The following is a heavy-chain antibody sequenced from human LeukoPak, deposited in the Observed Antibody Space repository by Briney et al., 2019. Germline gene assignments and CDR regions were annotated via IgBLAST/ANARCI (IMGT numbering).Heavy chain of an antibody. D-gene: IGHD2-15*01. V-gene: IGHV4-59*08. Sequence: PSETLSLTCTVSGGSISSYYWSWIRQPPGKGLEWIGYIYYSGSTNYNPSLKSRVTISVDTSKNQFSLKLSSVTAADTAVYYCASAPDIVAFQHWGQGTLVTVSS. CDR3: ASAPDIVAFQH. J-gene: IGHJ1*01. CDR2: IYYSGST. CDR1: GGSISSYY.